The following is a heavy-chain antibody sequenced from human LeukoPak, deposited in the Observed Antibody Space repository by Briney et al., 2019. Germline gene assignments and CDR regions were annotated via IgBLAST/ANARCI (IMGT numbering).Heavy chain of an antibody. J-gene: IGHJ4*02. CDR3: ARGDPSGRPGIAFDY. V-gene: IGHV4-59*01. CDR2: FHDSEST. D-gene: IGHD1-26*01. CDR1: GGSISNNY. Sequence: SETLSLTCTVSGGSISNNYWSWIRQPPGKGLEWIGHFHDSESTNYNPSLKSRVTISVDTSKNQFSLKLSSVTAADTAVYYCARGDPSGRPGIAFDYWGQGTPVTVSS.